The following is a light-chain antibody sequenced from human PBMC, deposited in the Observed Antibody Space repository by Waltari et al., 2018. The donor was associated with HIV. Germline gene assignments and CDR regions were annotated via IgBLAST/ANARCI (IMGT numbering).Light chain of an antibody. Sequence: QSVLTQPPSVSAPPGQKVTISCSGSSPNLGNNFVSWYQQLPGTAPKLLIYENNYRPSGIPDRFSGSKSVTSATLDISGLQTGDEATYFCETWDSSLSVVVFGGGTKLTVL. CDR1: SPNLGNNF. CDR3: ETWDSSLSVVV. V-gene: IGLV1-51*02. CDR2: ENN. J-gene: IGLJ2*01.